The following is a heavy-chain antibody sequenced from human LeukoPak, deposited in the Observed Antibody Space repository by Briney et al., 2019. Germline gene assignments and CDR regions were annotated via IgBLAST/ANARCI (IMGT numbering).Heavy chain of an antibody. CDR1: GFTFDDYG. CDR2: INWNGGST. D-gene: IGHD3-3*01. J-gene: IGHJ4*02. CDR3: ARETLTGGYDFWSGYFDY. V-gene: IGHV3-20*04. Sequence: GSLRLSCAASGFTFDDYGMSWVRQAPGKGLEWVSGINWNGGSTGYAGSVKGRFTISRDNAKNSLYLQMNSLRAEDTALYYCARETLTGGYDFWSGYFDYWGQGTLATVSS.